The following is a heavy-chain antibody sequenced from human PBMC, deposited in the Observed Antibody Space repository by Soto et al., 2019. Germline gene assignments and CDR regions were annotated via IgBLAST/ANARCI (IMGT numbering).Heavy chain of an antibody. Sequence: QVQLVESGGGVVQPGPSLRLSCVGSGFTSRSYVIHWVRQAPGKGLEWVALTSYDGSNKDYGDSVKGRFTISRDNSRNTVDLQMDSLRREDTALYYCARWGTTGGLDVWGQGTLVSVSS. CDR2: TSYDGSNK. D-gene: IGHD3-16*01. J-gene: IGHJ1*01. CDR3: ARWGTTGGLDV. CDR1: GFTSRSYV. V-gene: IGHV3-33*05.